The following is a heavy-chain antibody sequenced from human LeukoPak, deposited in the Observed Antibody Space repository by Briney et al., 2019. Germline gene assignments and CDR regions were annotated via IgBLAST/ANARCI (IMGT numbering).Heavy chain of an antibody. CDR1: GFTFDGYG. V-gene: IGHV3-20*04. J-gene: IGHJ4*02. CDR3: ARSLPAATVGAFDY. Sequence: GGSLRLSCAASGFTFDGYGMSWVRQAPGKGLEWVSGINWDGGSTGYADSVKGRFTISRDNAKNSLYLQMNSLRAEDTALYYCARSLPAATVGAFDYWGQGTLVTVSS. CDR2: INWDGGST. D-gene: IGHD2-2*01.